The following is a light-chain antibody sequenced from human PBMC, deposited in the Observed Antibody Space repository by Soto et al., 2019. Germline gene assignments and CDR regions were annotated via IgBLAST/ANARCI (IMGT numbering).Light chain of an antibody. J-gene: IGLJ1*01. CDR2: DVT. CDR3: SSYTRSSTYV. CDR1: SSDVGGDYNF. Sequence: QSVLTQPASVSGSPGQSIAISCTGTSSDVGGDYNFVSWYQQPPGKVPKLIIYDVTNRPSGVSNRFSGSKSGNTASLTITGLQAEDEADYYCSSYTRSSTYVFGTGTKVTVL. V-gene: IGLV2-14*01.